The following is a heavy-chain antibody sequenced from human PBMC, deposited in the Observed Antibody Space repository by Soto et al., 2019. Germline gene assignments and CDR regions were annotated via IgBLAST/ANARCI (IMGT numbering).Heavy chain of an antibody. CDR2: IYPGDSDT. D-gene: IGHD3-3*01. CDR1: GYSFTSYW. V-gene: IGHV5-51*01. CDR3: ARHVWDHSDFWDYYGMDV. J-gene: IGHJ6*02. Sequence: GESLQISCKGSGYSFTSYWIGWVRQMPGKGLEWMGIIYPGDSDTRYSPSFQGQVTISADKSISTAYLQWSSLKASDTAMYDCARHVWDHSDFWDYYGMDVWGQGTTFTVS.